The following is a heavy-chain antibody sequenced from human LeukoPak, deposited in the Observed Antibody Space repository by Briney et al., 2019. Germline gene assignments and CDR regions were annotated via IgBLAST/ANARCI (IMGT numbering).Heavy chain of an antibody. CDR2: TSGSGDST. V-gene: IGHV3-23*01. CDR1: GFTFSSYA. J-gene: IGHJ5*02. D-gene: IGHD3-3*01. CDR3: AKALIRYYDFWSGPPRFDP. Sequence: LPGGSLRLSCAASGFTFSSYAMSWVRQAPGKGLEWVSATSGSGDSTYYADSVKGRFTISRDNSKTTMYLQMNSLRAEDTAVYYCAKALIRYYDFWSGPPRFDPWGQGTLVTVSS.